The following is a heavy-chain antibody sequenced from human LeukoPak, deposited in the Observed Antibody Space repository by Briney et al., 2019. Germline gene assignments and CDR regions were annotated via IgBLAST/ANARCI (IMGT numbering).Heavy chain of an antibody. CDR2: INHSGST. D-gene: IGHD3-3*01. J-gene: IGHJ6*03. CDR1: GGSFSGYY. V-gene: IGHV4-34*01. CDR3: ARGARAYYDFWSGYYYYYYMDV. Sequence: SETLSLTCAVYGGSFSGYYWSWIRHPPGKGLELIGEINHSGSTNYNPSLKSRVTISVDTSKNQFSLKLSSVTAADTAAYYCARGARAYYDFWSGYYYYYYMDVWGKGTTVTVSS.